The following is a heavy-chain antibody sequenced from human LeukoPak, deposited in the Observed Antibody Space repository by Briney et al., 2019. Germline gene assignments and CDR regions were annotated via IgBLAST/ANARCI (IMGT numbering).Heavy chain of an antibody. D-gene: IGHD2-8*01. CDR1: GYTFTIYY. J-gene: IGHJ4*02. CDR2: INPSGGST. CDR3: AREDRGCTNGVCADNPPPLNY. V-gene: IGHV1-46*01. Sequence: GASVKVSCKASGYTFTIYYMHWVRQAPGQGLEWMGIINPSGGSTSYAQKFQGRVTMTRDTSTSTVYMELGSLRSEDTAVYYCAREDRGCTNGVCADNPPPLNYWGQGTLVTVSS.